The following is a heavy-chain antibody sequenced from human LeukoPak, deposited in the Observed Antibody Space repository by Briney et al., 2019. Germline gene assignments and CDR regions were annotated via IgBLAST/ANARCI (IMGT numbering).Heavy chain of an antibody. D-gene: IGHD3-10*01. CDR1: GFTFSSYE. CDR3: VRQLYSSGTYYAPMDV. Sequence: GSLRLSCAASGFTFSSYEMNWVRQAPGKGLEWIGSIHYSGATYSDPSLKSRVTISIDTSKSQFSLRLSSVTAADTAVYYCVRQLYSSGTYYAPMDVWGKGTTVTVSA. J-gene: IGHJ6*04. CDR2: IHYSGAT. V-gene: IGHV4-39*01.